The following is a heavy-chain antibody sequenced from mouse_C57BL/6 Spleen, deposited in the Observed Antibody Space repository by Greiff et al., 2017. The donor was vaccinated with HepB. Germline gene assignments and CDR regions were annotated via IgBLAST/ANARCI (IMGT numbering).Heavy chain of an antibody. CDR2: INPNNGGT. Sequence: VQLQQSGPELVKPGASVKISCKASGYTFTDYYMNWVKQSHGKSLEWIGDINPNNGGTSYNQKFKGKATLTVDKSSSTAYMELRSLTSEDSAVYYCVDSSGFAYWGQGTLVTVSA. D-gene: IGHD3-2*02. CDR3: VDSSGFAY. J-gene: IGHJ3*01. CDR1: GYTFTDYY. V-gene: IGHV1-26*01.